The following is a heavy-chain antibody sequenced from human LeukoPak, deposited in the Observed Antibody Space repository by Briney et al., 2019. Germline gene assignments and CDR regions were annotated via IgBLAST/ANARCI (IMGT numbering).Heavy chain of an antibody. D-gene: IGHD6-13*01. Sequence: GESVKISCKSSGYSFTSYWIGWVRQMPGKGLEWMGIIYPGDSDTRYSPSFQGQVTISADKSISTAYLQWSSLKASDTAMYSCARSRGSSWFPYFDYWGQGTLVTVSS. CDR3: ARSRGSSWFPYFDY. CDR2: IYPGDSDT. V-gene: IGHV5-51*01. CDR1: GYSFTSYW. J-gene: IGHJ4*02.